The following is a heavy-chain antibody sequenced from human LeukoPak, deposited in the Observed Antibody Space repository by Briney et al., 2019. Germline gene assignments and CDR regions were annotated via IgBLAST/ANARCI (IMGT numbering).Heavy chain of an antibody. J-gene: IGHJ4*02. V-gene: IGHV4-4*07. D-gene: IGHD2-2*03. CDR1: GGSISGYY. CDR3: ARDGWTNSLDY. Sequence: PSETLSLTCTVSGGSISGYYWSWIRQPAGKGLEWIGRIYTSGSTNYNPSLKSRVTMSVDRSKKQFSLKLSSVTAADTAVYYCARDGWTNSLDYWGQGTLVTVSS. CDR2: IYTSGST.